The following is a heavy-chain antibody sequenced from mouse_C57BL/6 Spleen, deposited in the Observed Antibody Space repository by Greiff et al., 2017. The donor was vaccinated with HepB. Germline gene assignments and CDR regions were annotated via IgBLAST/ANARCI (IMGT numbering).Heavy chain of an antibody. CDR2: IYPEDGET. CDR1: GFNFKDYY. Sequence: VQLQQSGAELVKPGASVKLSCTASGFNFKDYYMPWVEQRTEQGLEWIGSIYPEDGETNYAPKFPGKATITADTSSNTAYLQLSSQTSEDTAVYYEARSKGSVYYFDYWGQGTTLTVSS. D-gene: IGHD1-1*01. CDR3: ARSKGSVYYFDY. J-gene: IGHJ2*01. V-gene: IGHV14-2*01.